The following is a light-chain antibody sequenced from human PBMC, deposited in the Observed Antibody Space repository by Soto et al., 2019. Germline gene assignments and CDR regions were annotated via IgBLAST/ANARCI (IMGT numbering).Light chain of an antibody. CDR1: SSNIGAGYN. V-gene: IGLV1-40*01. Sequence: QHVLTQPPSVSGAPGQRVTISCTGSSSNIGAGYNVHWYQQLPGIAPKLIIYGNSNRPSGVPDRFSGSKSGTSASLAITGLQAEDEAEYYCQSYDSSLSGFVVFGGGTKLTVL. CDR3: QSYDSSLSGFVV. J-gene: IGLJ2*01. CDR2: GNS.